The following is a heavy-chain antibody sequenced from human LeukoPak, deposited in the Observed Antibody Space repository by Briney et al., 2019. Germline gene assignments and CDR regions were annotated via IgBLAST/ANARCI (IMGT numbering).Heavy chain of an antibody. CDR1: GFTVSNNY. J-gene: IGHJ4*02. V-gene: IGHV3-66*01. Sequence: GGSLRLSCAASGFTVSNNYMSWVRQAPGKGLEWVSVIYSGGSTYYADSVKGRFAISRDHSKNTLYLQMNSLRAEDTAVYYCARRSGALSLDYWGQGTLVTVSS. CDR2: IYSGGST. D-gene: IGHD1-1*01. CDR3: ARRSGALSLDY.